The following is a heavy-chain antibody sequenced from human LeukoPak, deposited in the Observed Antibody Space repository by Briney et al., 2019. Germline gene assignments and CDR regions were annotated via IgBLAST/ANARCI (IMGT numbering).Heavy chain of an antibody. J-gene: IGHJ4*02. CDR1: GFTFDDYA. CDR2: ISGDGGST. D-gene: IGHD6-13*01. CDR3: LNFLAAAAEN. Sequence: GGSLRLSCAASGFTFDDYAMLWVRQAPGKALEWVSLISGDGGSTFYADSVKGRFTISRDNSKNSLYLQMNSLRTEDTAVYYCLNFLAAAAENGGQGTLVTVSS. V-gene: IGHV3-43*02.